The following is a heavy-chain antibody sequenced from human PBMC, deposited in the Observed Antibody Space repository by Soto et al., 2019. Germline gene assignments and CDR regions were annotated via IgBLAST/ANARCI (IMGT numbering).Heavy chain of an antibody. D-gene: IGHD1-26*01. CDR1: GCSISSGNFY. Sequence: VQLQESGPGLVRPSETLSLTCTVSGCSISSGNFYWSWIRQPPGKGLEWIGYIYFSGSTSYSPSLKSRLTISLNTSNSQFSLKLTSVTAADTAVYYCAHDSHGGNTYFDLWGQGALVTVSS. J-gene: IGHJ4*02. CDR3: AHDSHGGNTYFDL. V-gene: IGHV4-30-4*01. CDR2: IYFSGST.